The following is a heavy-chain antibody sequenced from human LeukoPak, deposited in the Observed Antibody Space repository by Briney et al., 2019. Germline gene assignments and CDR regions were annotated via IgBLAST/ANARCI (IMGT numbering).Heavy chain of an antibody. Sequence: ASVKVSCKASGYTFTNYGISWVRQAPGQGLEWMAWISANNGETRYAQNLQGRVTMTTDTSTSTAYMELRSLRSDDTAVYYCARRDYGDYSYYYYGMDVWGQGTTVTVSS. J-gene: IGHJ6*02. V-gene: IGHV1-18*04. CDR3: ARRDYGDYSYYYYGMDV. CDR2: ISANNGET. D-gene: IGHD4-17*01. CDR1: GYTFTNYG.